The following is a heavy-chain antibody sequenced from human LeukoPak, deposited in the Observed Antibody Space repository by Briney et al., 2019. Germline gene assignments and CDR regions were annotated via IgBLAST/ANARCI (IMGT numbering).Heavy chain of an antibody. V-gene: IGHV5-51*01. CDR3: ARTAAMRGYWFDP. CDR2: IYPGDSDT. J-gene: IGHJ5*02. Sequence: GESLKISCKGSGYSFTSYWIGWVRQMPGKGLEWMGIIYPGDSDTRYSPSLQGQVTISADKSISTAYLQWSSLKASDTAMYYCARTAAMRGYWFDPWGQGTLVTVSS. CDR1: GYSFTSYW. D-gene: IGHD2-2*01.